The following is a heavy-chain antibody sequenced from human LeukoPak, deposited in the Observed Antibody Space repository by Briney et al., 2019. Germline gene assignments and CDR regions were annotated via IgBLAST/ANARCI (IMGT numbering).Heavy chain of an antibody. D-gene: IGHD6-19*01. CDR3: ARQGPVGAVAGPPFDY. V-gene: IGHV1-46*01. CDR1: GYTFTSYG. CDR2: INPSGGST. Sequence: ASVKVSCKASGYTFTSYGISWVRQAPGQGLEWMGIINPSGGSTSYAQKFQGRVTMTRDTSTSTVYMELSSLRSEDTAVYYCARQGPVGAVAGPPFDYWGQGTLVTVSS. J-gene: IGHJ4*02.